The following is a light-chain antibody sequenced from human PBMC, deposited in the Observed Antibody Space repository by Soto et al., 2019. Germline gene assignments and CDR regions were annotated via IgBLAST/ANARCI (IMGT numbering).Light chain of an antibody. Sequence: QSALTQPPSASGSPGQSVTISCTGSSSDIGAYNYVSWYQQRPGQVPKLIIYEVTKRPSGVPDRFSGSKSGNTASLTVSGLQADDEAVYYCQSYDFNLRGSVFGGGTKLTVL. V-gene: IGLV2-8*01. CDR3: QSYDFNLRGSV. CDR2: EVT. J-gene: IGLJ3*02. CDR1: SSDIGAYNY.